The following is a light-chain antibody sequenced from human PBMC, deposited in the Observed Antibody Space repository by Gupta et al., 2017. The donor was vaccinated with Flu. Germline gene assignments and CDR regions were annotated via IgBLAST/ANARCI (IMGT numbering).Light chain of an antibody. CDR2: WAS. Sequence: DIVMTQSPDSLAVSLGERATINCKSSQSVLYSSNNKNCVAWYQQKPGQPPKLLIYWASTRESGVPDRFSGSGSGTDFTLTISSLQAEDVAVYYCQHDDSIPWTFGQGTKVEIK. CDR1: QSVLYSSNNKNC. J-gene: IGKJ1*01. V-gene: IGKV4-1*01. CDR3: QHDDSIPWT.